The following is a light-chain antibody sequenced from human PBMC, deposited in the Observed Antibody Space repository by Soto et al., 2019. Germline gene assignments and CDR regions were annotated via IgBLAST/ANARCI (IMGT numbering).Light chain of an antibody. CDR3: SAYTSSSTRV. V-gene: IGLV2-14*01. J-gene: IGLJ3*02. CDR2: DVS. Sequence: QSALTQPASVSGSPGQSITISCTGTSSDVGGYNYVSWYQQHPGKAPKLMIYDVSNRPSGVSNRFSGSRSGNTASLTSSGLQDEDEADYYCSAYTSSSTRVFGGGTKVTVL. CDR1: SSDVGGYNY.